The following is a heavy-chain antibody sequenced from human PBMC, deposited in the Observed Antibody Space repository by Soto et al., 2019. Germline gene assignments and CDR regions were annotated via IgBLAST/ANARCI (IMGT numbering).Heavy chain of an antibody. CDR3: ASGDYYDSSGYYYIDNY. Sequence: GGSLRLSCAASGFTFSSYSMNWVRQDPGKGLEWVSSISSSSSYIYYADSLKGRFTISRDNAKNSLYLQMNSLRAEDTDVYYCASGDYYDSSGYYYIDNYWGQGTLVTVSS. CDR2: ISSSSSYI. J-gene: IGHJ4*02. CDR1: GFTFSSYS. V-gene: IGHV3-21*01. D-gene: IGHD3-22*01.